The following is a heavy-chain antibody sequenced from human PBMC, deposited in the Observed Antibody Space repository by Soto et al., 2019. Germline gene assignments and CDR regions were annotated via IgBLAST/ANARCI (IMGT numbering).Heavy chain of an antibody. V-gene: IGHV1-69*01. CDR3: ARDMHYLSVAHYGMDV. J-gene: IGHJ6*02. CDR2: IIPIFGTA. Sequence: QVQLVQSGAEVKKPGSSVKVSCKASGGTFSSYAISRVRQAPGQGLEWMGGIIPIFGTANYAQKFQGRVTITADESTSTAYMELSSLRSEDTAVYYCARDMHYLSVAHYGMDVWGQGTTVTVSS. CDR1: GGTFSSYA. D-gene: IGHD2-15*01.